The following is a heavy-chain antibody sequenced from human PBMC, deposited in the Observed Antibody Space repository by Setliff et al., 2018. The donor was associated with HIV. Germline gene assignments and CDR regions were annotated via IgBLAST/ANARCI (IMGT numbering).Heavy chain of an antibody. CDR2: IYPDDSNI. CDR1: DYTFTTYW. Sequence: GESLKISCKALDYTFTTYWIGWVRQKPGEGLEWMGLIYPDDSNIRYNPSFQSHVTISADKSIATAYLQVNDLKTSDTATYYCARRDGRSMNAFEIWGPGTMVTVSS. CDR3: ARRDGRSMNAFEI. V-gene: IGHV5-51*01. J-gene: IGHJ3*02. D-gene: IGHD6-13*01.